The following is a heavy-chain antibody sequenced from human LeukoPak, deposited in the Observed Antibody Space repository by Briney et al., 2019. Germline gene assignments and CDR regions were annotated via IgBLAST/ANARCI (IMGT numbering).Heavy chain of an antibody. CDR1: GYTFSSYA. CDR3: AKWGDYDVLTGYYVSDY. V-gene: IGHV3-23*01. D-gene: IGHD3-9*01. J-gene: IGHJ4*02. CDR2: ISGSGGST. Sequence: GGSLRLSCAASGYTFSSYAMSWVRQAPGKGLEWVSAISGSGGSTYYADSVKGRFTISRDNSKNTVFLQMNSLRAEDTAVYYCAKWGDYDVLTGYYVSDYWGQGTLVTVSS.